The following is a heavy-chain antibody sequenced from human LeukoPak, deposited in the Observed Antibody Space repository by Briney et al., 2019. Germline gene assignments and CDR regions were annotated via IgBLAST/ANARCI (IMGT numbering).Heavy chain of an antibody. CDR1: GYTFTGYY. CDR2: INPNSGGT. J-gene: IGHJ4*02. D-gene: IGHD3-3*01. V-gene: IGHV1-2*02. Sequence: ASVKVSRKASGYTFTGYYMHWVRQAPGQGLEWMGWINPNSGGTNYAQKFQGRVTMTRDTSISTAYMELSRLRSDDTAVYYCARDHGYYDFWSGYPPEQVDYWGQGTLVTVSS. CDR3: ARDHGYYDFWSGYPPEQVDY.